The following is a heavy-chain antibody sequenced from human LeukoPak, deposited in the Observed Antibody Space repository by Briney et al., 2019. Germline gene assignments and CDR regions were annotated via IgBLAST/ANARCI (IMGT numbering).Heavy chain of an antibody. J-gene: IGHJ4*02. V-gene: IGHV3-23*01. CDR3: AKTRRDIVVVPDAPFDY. Sequence: GGSLRLSCAASGFTFSTYAMSWVRQIPGKGLEWVSAISGSGRSTYYADSVTGRFTISRDNSKNTLYLQMHSLRAEDTAVYYRAKTRRDIVVVPDAPFDYWGQGTLVTVSS. CDR2: ISGSGRST. CDR1: GFTFSTYA. D-gene: IGHD2-2*01.